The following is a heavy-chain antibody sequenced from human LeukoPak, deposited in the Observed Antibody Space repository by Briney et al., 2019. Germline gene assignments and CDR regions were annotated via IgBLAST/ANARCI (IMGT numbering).Heavy chain of an antibody. J-gene: IGHJ4*02. CDR2: IYAGGTT. CDR1: GFTVSSSY. D-gene: IGHD1-26*01. CDR3: ATNGYSGTYNRYFDS. V-gene: IGHV3-53*05. Sequence: GGSLRLSCAASGFTVSSSYMSWVCQAPGKGLEWVSVIYAGGTTYYPDSVKGRFTISRDNSKNTLYLQMDSLRSEDTAVYYCATNGYSGTYNRYFDSWGQGTLVTVSS.